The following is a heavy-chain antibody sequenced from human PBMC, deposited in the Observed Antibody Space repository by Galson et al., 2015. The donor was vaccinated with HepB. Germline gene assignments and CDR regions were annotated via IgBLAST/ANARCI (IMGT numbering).Heavy chain of an antibody. J-gene: IGHJ4*02. Sequence: SLRLSCAASGFTFSDYYMSWIRQAPGKGLEWLAYVSSNTIYTNYADSVKGRFTVSRDNVKNSISLQMNRLSVEDTAMYYCARVADSHYGDHTHFDSWGQGALATVSS. D-gene: IGHD4-17*01. V-gene: IGHV3-11*06. CDR3: ARVADSHYGDHTHFDS. CDR1: GFTFSDYY. CDR2: VSSNTIYT.